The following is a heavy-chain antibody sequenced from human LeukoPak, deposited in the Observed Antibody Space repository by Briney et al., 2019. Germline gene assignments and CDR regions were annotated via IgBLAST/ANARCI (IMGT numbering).Heavy chain of an antibody. CDR2: ISGSGGNA. V-gene: IGHV3-23*01. Sequence: PGGSLRLSCAASGFTFRSYAMTWVRQAPGKGLEWVSVISGSGGNAYYADSVKGRFTISRDNFKNTLYLQMNSLTAEDTAIYYCAKGGTSSWYFVFDYCGQGVLVTVSS. J-gene: IGHJ4*02. CDR3: AKGGTSSWYFVFDY. D-gene: IGHD6-13*01. CDR1: GFTFRSYA.